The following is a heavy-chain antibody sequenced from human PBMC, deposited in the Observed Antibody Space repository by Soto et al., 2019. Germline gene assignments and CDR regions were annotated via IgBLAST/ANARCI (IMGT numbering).Heavy chain of an antibody. J-gene: IGHJ4*02. CDR2: ISYDGSNK. Sequence: QVQLVESGGGMVQPGRSLRLSCAASGFTFSSYGMHWVRQAPGKGLEWVAVISYDGSNKYYADSVKGRFTISRDNSKNTLYLQMNSLRAEDTAVYYCAKDGTAAPTYYFDYWGQGTLVTVSS. CDR1: GFTFSSYG. V-gene: IGHV3-30*18. D-gene: IGHD6-13*01. CDR3: AKDGTAAPTYYFDY.